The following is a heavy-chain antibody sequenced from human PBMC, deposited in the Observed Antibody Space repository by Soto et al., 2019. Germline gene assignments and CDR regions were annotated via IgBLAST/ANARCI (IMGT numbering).Heavy chain of an antibody. V-gene: IGHV4-30-4*01. CDR3: ATAVYCRSASCSNWFDP. D-gene: IGHD2-2*01. CDR2: IYYSGST. J-gene: IGHJ5*02. CDR1: GGSISSADYY. Sequence: SETLSLTCTVSGGSISSADYYWSWIRQPPGKGLEWIGYIYYSGSTYYNPSLKSRVTISLDTSKNQFSLKLSSVTAADTAVYYWATAVYCRSASCSNWFDPWGQGTLVTVSS.